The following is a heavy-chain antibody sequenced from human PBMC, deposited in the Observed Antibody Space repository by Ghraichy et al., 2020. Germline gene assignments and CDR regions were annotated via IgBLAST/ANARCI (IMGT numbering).Heavy chain of an antibody. CDR1: GFTFSTHD. CDR3: ARGGGTYYSDSGSLNKFSY. D-gene: IGHD3-10*01. CDR2: IVTTGDT. Sequence: GSLRLSCAASGFTFSTHDMHWVRQAPGKGLEWVSAIVTTGDTYHASSVKGRFTVFRDNVKNSVYLQMNSLRVGDTAVYYCARGGGTYYSDSGSLNKFSYWGRGPLSAVPP. J-gene: IGHJ4*02. V-gene: IGHV3-13*01.